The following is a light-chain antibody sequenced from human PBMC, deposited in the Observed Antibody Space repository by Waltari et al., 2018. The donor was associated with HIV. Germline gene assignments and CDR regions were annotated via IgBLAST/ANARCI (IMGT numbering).Light chain of an antibody. Sequence: QSGLTQPPSASGTPGQRIIISSSGGRSNIESNYVNWFQHLPGTAPTLLIQKNNQRPSGVPDRFSASKSGTSASLAIRGLRSEDEADYYCGAWDDSLSAWVFGGGTKLSVL. CDR3: GAWDDSLSAWV. CDR1: RSNIESNY. CDR2: KNN. J-gene: IGLJ3*02. V-gene: IGLV1-47*01.